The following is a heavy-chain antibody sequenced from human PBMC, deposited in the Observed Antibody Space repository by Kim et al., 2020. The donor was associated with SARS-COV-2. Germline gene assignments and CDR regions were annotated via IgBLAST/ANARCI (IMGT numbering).Heavy chain of an antibody. CDR3: ARGHVGSMSLSTTAPD. J-gene: IGHJ4*02. D-gene: IGHD3-10*01. V-gene: IGHV1-69*13. Sequence: SVKVSCKATGGSFTSFVIHWVRQAPGRGLEWMGGIIPIFVTSNFAGPFRDRVTFTADESTSTAYMELSGLTFEDSAFYYFARGHVGSMSLSTTAPDWGQGSLVTVSS. CDR1: GGSFTSFV. CDR2: IIPIFVTS.